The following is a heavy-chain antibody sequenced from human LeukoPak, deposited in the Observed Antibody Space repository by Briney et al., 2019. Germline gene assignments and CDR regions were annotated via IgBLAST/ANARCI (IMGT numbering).Heavy chain of an antibody. CDR2: ISSDGGST. Sequence: GGSLRLSCAASGIIFSNYAMHWVRQGPGKGLECSSTISSDGGSTYYANSVKGRFTISRDNSKNTLYLQMGSLRAEDMAVYYCARGRQGAKTRYFDLWGRGTRVTVSS. CDR3: ARGRQGAKTRYFDL. V-gene: IGHV3-64*01. D-gene: IGHD1-26*01. J-gene: IGHJ2*01. CDR1: GIIFSNYA.